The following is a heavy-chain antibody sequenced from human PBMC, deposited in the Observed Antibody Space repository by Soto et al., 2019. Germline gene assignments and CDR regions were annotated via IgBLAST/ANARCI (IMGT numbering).Heavy chain of an antibody. D-gene: IGHD3-22*01. CDR2: IYHSGST. J-gene: IGHJ4*02. V-gene: IGHV4-30-2*01. CDR1: GGSISSGGYS. Sequence: QLQLQESGSGLVKPSQTLSLTCAVSGGSISSGGYSWSWIRQPPGKGLEWIGYIYHSGSTYYNPSLKSRVTISVDRSKKQFSLKLSSVTAADTAVYYCARSHYDSSGYSLDYWGQGTLVTVSS. CDR3: ARSHYDSSGYSLDY.